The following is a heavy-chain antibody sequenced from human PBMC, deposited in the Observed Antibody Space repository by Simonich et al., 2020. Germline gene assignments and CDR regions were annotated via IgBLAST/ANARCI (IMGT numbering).Heavy chain of an antibody. CDR3: AREGLLLDAFDI. CDR2: ISYDGRKK. CDR1: GFTFSSYA. Sequence: QVQLVESGGGVVQPGRSLRLSCAASGFTFSSYAMHWVRQAPGKGLEWGAVISYDGRKKNNADSVKGRFTISRDNSKNTLYLQMNSLRAEDTAVYYCAREGLLLDAFDIWGQGTMVTVSS. D-gene: IGHD2-15*01. V-gene: IGHV3-30*07. J-gene: IGHJ3*02.